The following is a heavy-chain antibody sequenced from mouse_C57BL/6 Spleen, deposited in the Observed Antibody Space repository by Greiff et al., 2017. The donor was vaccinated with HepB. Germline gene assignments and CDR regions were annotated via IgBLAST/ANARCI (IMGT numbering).Heavy chain of an antibody. J-gene: IGHJ3*01. CDR3: ARGVEAY. CDR1: GYSITSGYY. CDR2: ISYDGSN. D-gene: IGHD1-1*01. V-gene: IGHV3-6*01. Sequence: EVKLQESGPGLVKPSQSLSLTCSVTGYSITSGYYWNWIRQFPGNKLEWMGYISYDGSNNYNPSLKNRISITRDTSKNQFFLKLNSVTTEDTATYYCARGVEAYWGQGTLVTVSA.